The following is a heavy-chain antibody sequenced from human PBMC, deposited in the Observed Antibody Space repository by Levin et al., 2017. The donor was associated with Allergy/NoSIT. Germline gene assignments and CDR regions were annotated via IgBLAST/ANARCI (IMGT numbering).Heavy chain of an antibody. V-gene: IGHV3-23*01. CDR1: GITFFSYD. D-gene: IGHD6-25*01. CDR2: ISGLGATT. J-gene: IGHJ6*02. Sequence: GGSLRLSCVASGITFFSYDMNWVRQAPGKGLEWVSGISGLGATTYYVDSVKGRFTISRDNSKNKLYLQMTSVRVEDTAVYYCARGRPLDVWGQGTAVTVSS. CDR3: ARGRPLDV.